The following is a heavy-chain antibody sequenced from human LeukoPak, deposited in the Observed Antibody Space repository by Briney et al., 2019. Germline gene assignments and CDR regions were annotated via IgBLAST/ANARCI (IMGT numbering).Heavy chain of an antibody. CDR2: INHSGST. J-gene: IGHJ4*02. Sequence: SETLSLTCAVYGGSFSGYYWSWIRQPPGKGLEWIGEINHSGSTNYNPPLKSRVTISVDTSKNQFSLKLSSVTAADTAVYYCARGLGYYDSSGYYYSKPFDYWGQGTLVTVSS. CDR1: GGSFSGYY. V-gene: IGHV4-34*01. D-gene: IGHD3-22*01. CDR3: ARGLGYYDSSGYYYSKPFDY.